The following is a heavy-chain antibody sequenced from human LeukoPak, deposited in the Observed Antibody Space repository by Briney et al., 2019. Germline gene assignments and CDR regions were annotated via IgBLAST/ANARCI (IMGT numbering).Heavy chain of an antibody. J-gene: IGHJ4*02. CDR1: GFTHNQYW. V-gene: IGHV3-7*01. CDR2: IKSEGREK. Sequence: GGSLRLSWAASGFTHNQYWVRGVRQAAGKGRGGVANIKSEGREKQYMDSVKGRFSISRDNTKNSLFLQISTLRGEDSAVYYCAREPSQLWIDNWGQGTRVTVSS. CDR3: AREPSQLWIDN. D-gene: IGHD5-18*01.